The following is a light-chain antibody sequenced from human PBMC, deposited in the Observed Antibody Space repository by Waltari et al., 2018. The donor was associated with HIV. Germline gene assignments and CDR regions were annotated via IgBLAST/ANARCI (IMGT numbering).Light chain of an antibody. V-gene: IGLV2-8*01. CDR3: SSYAGSSTLM. Sequence: QSALTQPPFASGSPGQSGTISCTGTSSDVGGYNFVSWYQQHPGKAPKLLIFEATKRPSGVPDRFSGSKSGNTASLTVSGLQAEDEADYYCSSYAGSSTLMFGGGTKLTVL. CDR1: SSDVGGYNF. CDR2: EAT. J-gene: IGLJ3*02.